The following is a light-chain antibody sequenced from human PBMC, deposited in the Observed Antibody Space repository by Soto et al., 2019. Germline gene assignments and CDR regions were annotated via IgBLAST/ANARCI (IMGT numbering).Light chain of an antibody. V-gene: IGKV1-39*01. Sequence: DIQMTQSPSSLSASVGDRVTISCRASQTISRYLNWYQQKPGKAPKLLIYAATSLQSGVPSRFSGSGSGTDFTLTITSLQPEDFATYYCQQGDSTPRTFGQGTKVDNK. CDR1: QTISRY. CDR2: AAT. CDR3: QQGDSTPRT. J-gene: IGKJ1*01.